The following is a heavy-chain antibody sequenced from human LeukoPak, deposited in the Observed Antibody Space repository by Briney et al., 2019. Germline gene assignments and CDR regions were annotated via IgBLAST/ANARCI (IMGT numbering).Heavy chain of an antibody. CDR2: IYSGGST. Sequence: GGSLRLSCAASGFTVSSNYMSWVRQAPGKGLGWVSVIYSGGSTYYADSVKGRFTISRDNSKNTLYLQMNSLRAEDTAVYYCARDFSYSSGYYDYWGQGTLVTVSS. CDR3: ARDFSYSSGYYDY. D-gene: IGHD3-22*01. CDR1: GFTVSSNY. J-gene: IGHJ4*02. V-gene: IGHV3-66*01.